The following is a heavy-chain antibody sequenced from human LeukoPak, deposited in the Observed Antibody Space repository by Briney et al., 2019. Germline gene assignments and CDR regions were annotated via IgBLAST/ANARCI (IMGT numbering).Heavy chain of an antibody. J-gene: IGHJ1*01. CDR1: GYTLTELS. CDR2: FDPEDGET. CDR3: ATGGGYSSSWYPRAAGYFQH. D-gene: IGHD6-13*01. V-gene: IGHV1-24*01. Sequence: ASVKVSCKVSGYTLTELSMHWVRQAPGKGLEWMGGFDPEDGETIYAQKFQGRVTMTEDTSTDTAYMELSSLRSEDTAVYYCATGGGYSSSWYPRAAGYFQHWGQGTLVTVSS.